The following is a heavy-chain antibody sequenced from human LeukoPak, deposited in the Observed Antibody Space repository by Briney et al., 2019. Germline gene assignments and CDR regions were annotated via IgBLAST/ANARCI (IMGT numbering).Heavy chain of an antibody. Sequence: GGSVRLSCAASGFIFSDYWMGWVRQAPGKGPEWVASIKPDGNEQYYVDSVRGRFTISRDNSKDSLFLQMDSLRDDDTAVYYCGRERVSAYDYWGQGSLVTVTS. CDR3: GRERVSAYDY. J-gene: IGHJ4*02. CDR1: GFIFSDYW. CDR2: IKPDGNEQ. V-gene: IGHV3-7*01.